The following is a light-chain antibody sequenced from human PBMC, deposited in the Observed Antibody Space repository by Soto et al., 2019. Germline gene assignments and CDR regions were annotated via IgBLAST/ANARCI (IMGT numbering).Light chain of an antibody. Sequence: QSVLTQPPSASGTPGQRVTISCSGSSSNIGGDYVYWFQQLPGTAPKLLIYTNDQRPSGVPDRFSGSKSGTSASLAISGLRSEDEADYWCAAWDARLSAGVFGGGTKVTVL. J-gene: IGLJ3*02. CDR1: SSNIGGDY. CDR2: TND. CDR3: AAWDARLSAGV. V-gene: IGLV1-47*02.